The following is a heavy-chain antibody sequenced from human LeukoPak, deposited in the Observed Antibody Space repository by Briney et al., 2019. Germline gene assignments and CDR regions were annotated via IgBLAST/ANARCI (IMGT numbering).Heavy chain of an antibody. J-gene: IGHJ4*02. CDR2: IYYSGST. Sequence: SETLSLTCTVSGGSVSSGSYYWSWIRQPPGKGLEWIGYIYYSGSTNYNPSPKSRVTISVDTSKNQFSLKLSSVTAADTAVYYCARADPVRYFDYWGQGTLVTVSS. V-gene: IGHV4-61*01. CDR1: GGSVSSGSYY. CDR3: ARADPVRYFDY.